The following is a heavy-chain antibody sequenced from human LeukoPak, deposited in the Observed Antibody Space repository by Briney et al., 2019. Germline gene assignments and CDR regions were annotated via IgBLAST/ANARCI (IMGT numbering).Heavy chain of an antibody. D-gene: IGHD6-6*01. Sequence: GASVKVSCKASGYTFTSYGISWVRQAPGQGLEWIGWINPNSGGTNYAQKFQGRVTMTRDTSISTAYMELSRLRSDDTAVYYCARGSSSPGYWGQGTLVTVSS. J-gene: IGHJ4*02. CDR3: ARGSSSPGY. V-gene: IGHV1-2*02. CDR2: INPNSGGT. CDR1: GYTFTSYG.